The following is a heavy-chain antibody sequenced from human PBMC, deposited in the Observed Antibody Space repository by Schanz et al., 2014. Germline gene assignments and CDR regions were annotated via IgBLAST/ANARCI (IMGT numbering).Heavy chain of an antibody. CDR1: GFTFSNHA. CDR3: AEHVRSLTGNDY. CDR2: IGGSGNST. V-gene: IGHV3-23*01. Sequence: EVQLLESGGGLVQPGGSLRISCAASGFTFSNHALSWVRQAPGKGLEWVSGIGGSGNSTHYADSVKGRFIISRDNNKNTSYLQVNSLRADDTAVYYCAEHVRSLTGNDYWGQGTLVTVSS. D-gene: IGHD3-9*01. J-gene: IGHJ4*02.